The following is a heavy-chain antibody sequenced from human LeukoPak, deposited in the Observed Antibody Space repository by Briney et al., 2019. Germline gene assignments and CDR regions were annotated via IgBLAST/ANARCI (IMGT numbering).Heavy chain of an antibody. CDR3: ASQMITFGGVIVNWFDP. CDR2: IIPIFGTA. Sequence: SVKVSCKASGGTFSSYAISWVRQAPGQGLEWVGGIIPIFGTANYAQKFQGRVTITADESTSTAYMELSSLRSEDTAVYYCASQMITFGGVIVNWFDPWGQGTLVTVSS. D-gene: IGHD3-16*02. V-gene: IGHV1-69*13. CDR1: GGTFSSYA. J-gene: IGHJ5*02.